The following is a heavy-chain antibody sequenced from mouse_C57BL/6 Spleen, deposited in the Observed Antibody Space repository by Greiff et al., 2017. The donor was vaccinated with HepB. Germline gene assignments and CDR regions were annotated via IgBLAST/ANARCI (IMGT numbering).Heavy chain of an antibody. CDR2: IYPGSGST. D-gene: IGHD1-1*01. Sequence: QVHVKQPGAELVKPGASVKMSCKASGYTFTSYWITWVKQRPGQGLEWIGDIYPGSGSTNYNEKFKSKATLTVDTSSSTAYMQLSSLTSEDSAVYYCARYYYGSSLAWFAYWGQGTLVTVSA. CDR1: GYTFTSYW. V-gene: IGHV1-55*01. CDR3: ARYYYGSSLAWFAY. J-gene: IGHJ3*01.